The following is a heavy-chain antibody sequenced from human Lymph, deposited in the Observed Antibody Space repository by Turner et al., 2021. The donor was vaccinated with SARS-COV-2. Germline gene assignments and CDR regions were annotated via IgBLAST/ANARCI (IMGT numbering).Heavy chain of an antibody. CDR2: ISYDVSNK. J-gene: IGHJ4*02. Sequence: QVQLVESGGGVVQPGRSLRLSCSASGFTFNNYPMHWVRQAPGKELNWVAVISYDVSNKYYADSVKGRFTISRDNSKNTLYLQMNSLRAEDTAVYYCARYSSWSGTLDYWGQGTLVTVSS. V-gene: IGHV3-30-3*01. D-gene: IGHD3-3*01. CDR1: GFTFNNYP. CDR3: ARYSSWSGTLDY.